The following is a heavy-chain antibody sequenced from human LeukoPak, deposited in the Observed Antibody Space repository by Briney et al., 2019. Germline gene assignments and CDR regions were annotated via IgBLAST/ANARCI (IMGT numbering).Heavy chain of an antibody. V-gene: IGHV3-9*01. Sequence: PGGSLRLSCAASGFTFDDFALHWVRHAPGKGLEWVSGISWNSGDIGYADSVEGRFTISRDNAKNSLYLQMNSLRAEDTALYYCAKLYGYSYGYIDFWGQGTLVTVSS. CDR3: AKLYGYSYGYIDF. D-gene: IGHD5-18*01. J-gene: IGHJ4*02. CDR1: GFTFDDFA. CDR2: ISWNSGDI.